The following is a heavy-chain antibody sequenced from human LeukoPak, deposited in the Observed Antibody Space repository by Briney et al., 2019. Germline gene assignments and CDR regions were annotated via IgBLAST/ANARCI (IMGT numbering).Heavy chain of an antibody. Sequence: ASVKVSCKASGYTFTSYAMHWVRQAPGQRLEWMGWINAGNGNTKYSQKFQGRVTITRDTSASTAYMELSSLRSEDTAVYYCAREPPHLSSGSYYLSYWSQGTLVTVSS. CDR2: INAGNGNT. CDR3: AREPPHLSSGSYYLSY. J-gene: IGHJ4*02. D-gene: IGHD1-26*01. CDR1: GYTFTSYA. V-gene: IGHV1-3*01.